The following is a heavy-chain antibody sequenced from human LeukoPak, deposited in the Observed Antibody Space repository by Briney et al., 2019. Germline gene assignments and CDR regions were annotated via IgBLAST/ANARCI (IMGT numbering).Heavy chain of an antibody. D-gene: IGHD3-22*01. J-gene: IGHJ4*02. CDR3: AKDRSARITMIVVVAFDY. CDR1: GFTFSSYA. Sequence: GGSLRLSCAASGFTFSSYAMSWVRQAPGKGLEWVSAISGSGGCTYYADSVKGRFTISRDNSKNTLYLQMNSLRAEDTAVYYCAKDRSARITMIVVVAFDYWGQGTLVTVSS. CDR2: ISGSGGCT. V-gene: IGHV3-23*01.